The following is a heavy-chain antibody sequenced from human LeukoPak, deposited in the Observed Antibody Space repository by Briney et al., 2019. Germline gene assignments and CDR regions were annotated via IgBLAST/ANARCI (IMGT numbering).Heavy chain of an antibody. CDR2: ISSSSSYI. J-gene: IGHJ3*02. D-gene: IGHD6-13*01. CDR3: AREGAAAGTEAFDI. Sequence: GGSLRLSCAASGFTFSSYSMNWVRQAPGKGLEWDSSISSSSSYIYYADSVKGRFTISRDNAKNSLYLQMNSLRAEDTAVYYRAREGAAAGTEAFDIWGHGTMVTVSS. V-gene: IGHV3-21*01. CDR1: GFTFSSYS.